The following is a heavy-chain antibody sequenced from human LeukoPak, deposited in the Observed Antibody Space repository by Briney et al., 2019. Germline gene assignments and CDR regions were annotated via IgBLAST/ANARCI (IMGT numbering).Heavy chain of an antibody. V-gene: IGHV1-69*05. CDR1: GGTFSSYA. CDR2: IIPIFGTA. Sequence: SVKVSCKASGGTFSSYAISRVRQAPGQGLEWMGRIIPIFGTANYAQKFQGRVTITTDESTSTAYMELSSLRSEDTAVCYCARVIIEHYYYYYMDVWGKGTTVTVSS. CDR3: ARVIIEHYYYYYMDV. D-gene: IGHD3-10*01. J-gene: IGHJ6*03.